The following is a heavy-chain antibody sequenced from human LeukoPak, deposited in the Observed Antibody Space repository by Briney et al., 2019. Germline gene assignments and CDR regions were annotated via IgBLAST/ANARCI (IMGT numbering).Heavy chain of an antibody. CDR1: GFTFSTYA. J-gene: IGHJ3*02. D-gene: IGHD6-13*01. CDR3: AKVFAPGIPAGNAFDI. Sequence: GGSLRLSCAASGFTFSTYAMSWVRQAPRKGLEWVSDIRGSGGTTYYADSVKGRFTISRDNSKNTLDLQMNSLRAEDTAIYYCAKVFAPGIPAGNAFDIWGQGTMVTVSA. V-gene: IGHV3-23*01. CDR2: IRGSGGTT.